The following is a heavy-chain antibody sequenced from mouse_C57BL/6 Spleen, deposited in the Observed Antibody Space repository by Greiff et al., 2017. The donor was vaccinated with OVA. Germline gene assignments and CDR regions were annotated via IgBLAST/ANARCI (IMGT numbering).Heavy chain of an antibody. CDR1: GYAFSSSW. CDR3: ARSGTVALDY. Sequence: QVQLQQSGPELVKPGASVKISCKASGYAFSSSWMNWVKQRPGKGLEWIGRIYPGDGDTNYNGKFKGKATLTADKSSSTAYMQLSSLPSEDSAVYFCARSGTVALDYWGQGTTLTVSS. CDR2: IYPGDGDT. V-gene: IGHV1-82*01. D-gene: IGHD1-1*01. J-gene: IGHJ2*01.